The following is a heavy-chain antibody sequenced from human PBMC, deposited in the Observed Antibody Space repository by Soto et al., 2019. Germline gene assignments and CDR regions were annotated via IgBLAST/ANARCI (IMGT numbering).Heavy chain of an antibody. Sequence: SGGSLRLSCAASGFTFSSYAMSWVRQAPGKGLEWVSAISGSGGSTYYADSVKGRFTISRDNSKNTLYLQMNSLRAEDTAVYYCAKCPAAADPYYYGMDVWGQGTTVTVSS. CDR1: GFTFSSYA. V-gene: IGHV3-23*01. D-gene: IGHD6-13*01. CDR2: ISGSGGST. J-gene: IGHJ6*02. CDR3: AKCPAAADPYYYGMDV.